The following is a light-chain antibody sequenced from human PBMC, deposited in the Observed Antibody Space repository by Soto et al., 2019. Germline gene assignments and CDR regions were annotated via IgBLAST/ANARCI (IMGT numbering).Light chain of an antibody. CDR2: EVS. CDR1: SSDVGGYNY. V-gene: IGLV2-23*02. J-gene: IGLJ3*02. CDR3: CSYAGGTTWV. Sequence: QSALTQPASVSGSPGQSITISCTGTSSDVGGYNYVSWFQHHPGKAPKLMIYEVSHRPSGVSNRFSASKSGYTASLTISGLRAEDEANYYCCSYAGGTTWVFGGGTKLTVL.